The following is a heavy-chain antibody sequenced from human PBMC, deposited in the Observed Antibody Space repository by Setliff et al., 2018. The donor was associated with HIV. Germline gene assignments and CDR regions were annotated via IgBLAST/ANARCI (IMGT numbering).Heavy chain of an antibody. J-gene: IGHJ5*02. CDR1: GGSIRSGNYY. CDR2: IYTSGST. V-gene: IGHV4-61*09. Sequence: PSETLSLTCTVSGGSIRSGNYYWSWIRQPAGQRLEWIGHIYTSGSTKYNPSLKSRVTISVDTSKNQFSLNLTSVTAADTAVYYCARRTTSTWWFDPWGQGTLVTVSS. D-gene: IGHD4-4*01. CDR3: ARRTTSTWWFDP.